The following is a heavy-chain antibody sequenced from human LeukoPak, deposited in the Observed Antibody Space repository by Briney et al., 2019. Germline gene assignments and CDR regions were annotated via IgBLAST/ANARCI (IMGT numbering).Heavy chain of an antibody. J-gene: IGHJ4*02. CDR1: DGSISSSTYY. V-gene: IGHV4-39*07. CDR2: IYYSGST. D-gene: IGHD3-9*01. CDR3: ARETPLRYFDP. Sequence: PSETLSLTCTVSDGSISSSTYYWGWIRQPPGKGLEWIGSIYYSGSTYYNPSLKSRVTISLDGSKNQFSLNLSSATAADTVVYYCARETPLRYFDPWGQGTLVTVSS.